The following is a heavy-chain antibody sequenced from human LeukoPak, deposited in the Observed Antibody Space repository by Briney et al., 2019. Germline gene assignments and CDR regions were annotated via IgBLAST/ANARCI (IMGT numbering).Heavy chain of an antibody. J-gene: IGHJ4*02. V-gene: IGHV3-64*01. Sequence: GGSLRLSCAASGFTFSSYAMHWVRQAPGKGLEDVSAISSNGGSTYYANSVKGRFTISRDSSKNTLYLQMGSLRAEDMAVYYCARGGIAVAATDYWGQGHLVTVSS. CDR3: ARGGIAVAATDY. D-gene: IGHD6-19*01. CDR1: GFTFSSYA. CDR2: ISSNGGST.